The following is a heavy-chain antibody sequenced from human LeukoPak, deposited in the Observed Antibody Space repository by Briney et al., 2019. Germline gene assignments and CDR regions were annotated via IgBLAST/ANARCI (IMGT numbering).Heavy chain of an antibody. CDR3: AAIGTAMARRWVDY. Sequence: SVKVSCKASGGTFSSYAISWVRQAPGQGLEWMGRIIPILGIANYAQKFQGRVTITADKSTSTAYMELSSPRSEDTAVYYCAAIGTAMARRWVDYWGQGTLVTVSS. CDR1: GGTFSSYA. J-gene: IGHJ4*02. V-gene: IGHV1-69*04. CDR2: IIPILGIA. D-gene: IGHD5-18*01.